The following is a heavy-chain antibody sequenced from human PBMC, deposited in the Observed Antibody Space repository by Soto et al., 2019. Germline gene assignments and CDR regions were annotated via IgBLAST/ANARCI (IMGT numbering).Heavy chain of an antibody. D-gene: IGHD3-9*01. CDR2: IYYSGST. Sequence: SETLSLTCTVSGGSISSYYWSWIRQPPGKGLEWIGYIYYSGSTNYNPSLKSRVTISVDTSKNQFSLKLSSVTAADTAVYYCACILTGYSDYWGQGTLVTVSS. J-gene: IGHJ4*02. V-gene: IGHV4-59*01. CDR1: GGSISSYY. CDR3: ACILTGYSDY.